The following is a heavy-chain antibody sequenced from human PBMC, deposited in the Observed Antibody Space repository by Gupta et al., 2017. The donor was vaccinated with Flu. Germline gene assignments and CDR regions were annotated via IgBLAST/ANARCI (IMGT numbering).Heavy chain of an antibody. V-gene: IGHV3-30*03. J-gene: IGHJ4*02. CDR2: ISYDVRNK. D-gene: IGHD2-15*01. Sequence: KLLEWVAVISYDVRNKYYADSVKGRFTIARDNSKNTLYLQMNSLRAEDTAVDYCEGYCSGGSGREYWGQGTLGTVS. CDR3: EGYCSGGSGREY.